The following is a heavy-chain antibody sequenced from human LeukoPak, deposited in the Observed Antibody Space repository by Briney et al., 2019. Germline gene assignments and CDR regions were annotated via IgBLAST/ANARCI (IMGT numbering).Heavy chain of an antibody. V-gene: IGHV3-30*02. CDR2: IRYDGDRK. J-gene: IGHJ4*02. CDR3: AKKAVSQAAPGTIDV. CDR1: GFTFSNSG. Sequence: GGSLTLSCAASGFTFSNSGMHWVRQAPGKGLEWVAFIRYDGDRKYYTDSVKGRFTISRDNSKNTLYLQMNSLRPEETAIYYCAKKAVSQAAPGTIDVWGQGTLVTVSS. D-gene: IGHD6-13*01.